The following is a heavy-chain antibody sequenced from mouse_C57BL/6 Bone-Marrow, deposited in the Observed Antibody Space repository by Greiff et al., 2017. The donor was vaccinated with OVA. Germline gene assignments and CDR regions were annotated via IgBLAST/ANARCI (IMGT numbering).Heavy chain of an antibody. J-gene: IGHJ4*01. CDR3: AREGNLYAMDY. CDR2: ISYDGSN. V-gene: IGHV3-6*01. CDR1: GYSITSGYY. Sequence: DVKLQESGPGLVKPSQSLSLTCSVTGYSITSGYYWNWIRQFPGNKLEWMGYISYDGSNNYNPSLKNRISITRDTSKNQFFLKLNSVTTEDTATYYCAREGNLYAMDYWGQGTSVTVSS.